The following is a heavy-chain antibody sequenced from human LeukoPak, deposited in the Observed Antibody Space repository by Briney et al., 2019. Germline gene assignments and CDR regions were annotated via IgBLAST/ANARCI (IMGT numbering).Heavy chain of an antibody. D-gene: IGHD2-2*01. V-gene: IGHV3-64*01. Sequence: GGSLRLSCAASGFPFRSYAMHWVRQAPGKGLEYVSAITLDGISTYYANSVKGRFTISRDNAKNSPYLQMNSLRAEDTAVYYCARPHCSSTSCYDNWFDPWGQGTLVTVSS. CDR3: ARPHCSSTSCYDNWFDP. CDR2: ITLDGIST. J-gene: IGHJ5*02. CDR1: GFPFRSYA.